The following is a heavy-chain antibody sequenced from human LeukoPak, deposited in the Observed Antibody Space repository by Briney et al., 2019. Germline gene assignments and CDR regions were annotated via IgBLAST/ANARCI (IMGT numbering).Heavy chain of an antibody. CDR2: ISGSGGST. D-gene: IGHD3-10*01. CDR3: AKPNYRFGEYGNFDY. J-gene: IGHJ4*02. Sequence: GGSPRLSCAASGFTFSSYAMSWVRQAPGKGLEWVSAISGSGGSTYYADSVKGRFTISRDNSKNTLYLQMNSLRAEDTAVYYCAKPNYRFGEYGNFDYWGQGTLVTVSS. V-gene: IGHV3-23*01. CDR1: GFTFSSYA.